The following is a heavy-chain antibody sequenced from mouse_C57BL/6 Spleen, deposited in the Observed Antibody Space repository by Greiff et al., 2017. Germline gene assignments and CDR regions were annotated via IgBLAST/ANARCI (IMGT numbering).Heavy chain of an antibody. Sequence: QVQLQQPGAELVRPGSSVKLSCKASGYTFTSYWMHWVKQRPIQGLEWIGNIDPSDSETHYNQKFKDKATLTVDKSSSTAYMQLSSLTSEDSAGYYCARVYYYGVDYWGQGTTLTVSS. CDR1: GYTFTSYW. CDR2: IDPSDSET. CDR3: ARVYYYGVDY. D-gene: IGHD1-1*01. V-gene: IGHV1-52*01. J-gene: IGHJ2*01.